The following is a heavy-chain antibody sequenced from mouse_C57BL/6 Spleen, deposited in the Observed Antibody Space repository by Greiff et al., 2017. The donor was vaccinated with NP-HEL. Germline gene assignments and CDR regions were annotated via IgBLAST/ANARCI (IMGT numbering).Heavy chain of an antibody. J-gene: IGHJ3*01. Sequence: VQLQQSGAELARPGASVKLSCQASGYTFTSYGISWVKQRTGQGLEWIGEIYPRSGNTYYNEKFKGKATLTADKSSSTAYMELLSLTSEDSAVYFCASPPYDYDETWFAYWGQGTLVTVSA. CDR2: IYPRSGNT. CDR1: GYTFTSYG. V-gene: IGHV1-81*01. D-gene: IGHD2-4*01. CDR3: ASPPYDYDETWFAY.